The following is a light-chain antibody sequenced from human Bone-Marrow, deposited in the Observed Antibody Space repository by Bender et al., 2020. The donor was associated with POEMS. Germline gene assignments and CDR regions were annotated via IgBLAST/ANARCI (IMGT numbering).Light chain of an antibody. J-gene: IGLJ3*02. CDR3: VAWDASLNGWV. CDR2: DND. CDR1: SSNIGNNY. V-gene: IGLV1-47*01. Sequence: QSALTQPPSVSGSPGQSVTISCSGSSSNIGNNYVSWYQQLPGTAPKLLIFDNDKRPSGVPDRFSGSKSGTSASLAITGLQSDDEAIYFCVAWDASLNGWVFGGGTKLTVL.